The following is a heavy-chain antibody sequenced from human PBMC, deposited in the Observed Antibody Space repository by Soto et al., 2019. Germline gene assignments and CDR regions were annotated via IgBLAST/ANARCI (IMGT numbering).Heavy chain of an antibody. Sequence: QLQLQESGSGLVKHSQTLSLPCAVSGDSISSGGYSWSWIRQPPGKGLEWIGYIYHAGTTYYNPSLKSRVTVSVDRSKNQFSLKLNSVTAADTAVYYCARGWVPQNWFDPWGQGTLVTVSS. J-gene: IGHJ5*02. CDR2: IYHAGTT. V-gene: IGHV4-30-2*01. CDR1: GDSISSGGYS. CDR3: ARGWVPQNWFDP.